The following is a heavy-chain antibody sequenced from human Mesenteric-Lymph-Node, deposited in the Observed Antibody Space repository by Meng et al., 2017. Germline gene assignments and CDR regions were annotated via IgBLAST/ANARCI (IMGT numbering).Heavy chain of an antibody. Sequence: ASVKVFCKASGYTFTGYYMHWVRQAPGQGLEWMGRINPNSGGTNYAQKFQGRVTMTRDTSISTAYMELSRLRSDDTAVYYCARRASGSCFDYWGQGTLVTVSS. CDR2: INPNSGGT. CDR3: ARRASGSCFDY. CDR1: GYTFTGYY. V-gene: IGHV1-2*06. J-gene: IGHJ4*02.